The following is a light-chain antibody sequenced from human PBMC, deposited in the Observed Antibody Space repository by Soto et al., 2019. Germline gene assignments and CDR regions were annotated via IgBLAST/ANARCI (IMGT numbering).Light chain of an antibody. CDR3: QQYGSSPT. CDR2: GAS. V-gene: IGKV3-20*01. CDR1: QSVSSN. Sequence: EIVMTESPATLSLFPGERATLSCRASQSVSSNLSWYQQKPRQATRLLIYGASSRATVIPDMCGGSWSTTDSPLTISRLAPEDSALYYCQQYGSSPTFGQGTKVVIK. J-gene: IGKJ1*01.